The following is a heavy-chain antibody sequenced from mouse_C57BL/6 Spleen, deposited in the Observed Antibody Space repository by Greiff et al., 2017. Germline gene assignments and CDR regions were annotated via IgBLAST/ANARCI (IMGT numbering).Heavy chain of an antibody. V-gene: IGHV14-1*01. CDR3: TTGYYGSSDY. Sequence: EVQLQQSGAELVRPGASVKLSCTASGFNIKDYYMHWVKQRPEQGLEWIGRIDPEDGATEYAPKFQGKATLTADTSSNTAYLQLSSLTSEDTAVYCCTTGYYGSSDYWGQGTTLTVSS. D-gene: IGHD1-1*01. CDR1: GFNIKDYY. J-gene: IGHJ2*01. CDR2: IDPEDGAT.